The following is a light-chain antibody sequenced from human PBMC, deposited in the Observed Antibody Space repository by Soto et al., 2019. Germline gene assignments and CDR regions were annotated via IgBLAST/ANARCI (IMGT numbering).Light chain of an antibody. CDR1: QSVSSY. CDR2: DVS. V-gene: IGKV3-11*01. CDR3: QQRANWPWT. J-gene: IGKJ1*01. Sequence: EIVLTQSPATLSSSPGEGATLSCRASQSVSSYLVWYQQKPGQAPRLLIYDVSNRATGVPARFSGSGSGTDFSLTVTSLEPEDFAVYYCQQRANWPWTFGQGTKVEIK.